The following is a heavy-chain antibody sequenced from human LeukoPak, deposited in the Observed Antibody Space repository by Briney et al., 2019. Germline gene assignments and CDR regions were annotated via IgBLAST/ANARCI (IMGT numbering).Heavy chain of an antibody. V-gene: IGHV4-61*01. J-gene: IGHJ4*02. D-gene: IGHD6-19*01. CDR2: IYYSGST. CDR1: GGSISSGSSY. CDR3: GGGYSSGWYIDY. Sequence: PSETLSLTCTVSGGSISSGSSYWSWIRQPPGKGLEWIGYIYYSGSTNYNPSLKSRVTISVDTSKNQFSLKLSSVTAADTAVYYCGGGYSSGWYIDYWGQGTLVTVSS.